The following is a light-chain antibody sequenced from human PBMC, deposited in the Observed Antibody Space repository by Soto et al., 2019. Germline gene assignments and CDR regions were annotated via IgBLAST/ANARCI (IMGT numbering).Light chain of an antibody. CDR3: QQSSSWPPLT. CDR2: DAS. Sequence: EIVLTQSPATLSLSPGERATLSCRASQSVGSYLAWYQHKPGQSPRLLIYDASNRATGIPARFSGSGSGTDFTLAISSLQPEDFAVYYCQQSSSWPPLTFGGGTKVEIK. J-gene: IGKJ4*01. CDR1: QSVGSY. V-gene: IGKV3-11*01.